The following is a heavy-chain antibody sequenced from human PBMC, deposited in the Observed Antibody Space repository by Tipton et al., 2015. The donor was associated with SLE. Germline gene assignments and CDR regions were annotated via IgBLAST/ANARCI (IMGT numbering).Heavy chain of an antibody. CDR2: IYHSGST. Sequence: TLSLTCAVSGYSISSGYYWGWIRQPPGKGLEWIGSIYHSGSTYYNPSLKSRVTISVDTSKNQFSLKLSSVTAADTAVYYCASAVVVNNDWYFDLWGRGTLVTVSP. D-gene: IGHD3-22*01. CDR3: ASAVVVNNDWYFDL. CDR1: GYSISSGYY. V-gene: IGHV4-38-2*01. J-gene: IGHJ2*01.